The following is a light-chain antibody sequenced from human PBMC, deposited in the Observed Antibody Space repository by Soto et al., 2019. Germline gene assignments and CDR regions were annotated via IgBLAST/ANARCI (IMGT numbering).Light chain of an antibody. V-gene: IGKV3-15*01. J-gene: IGKJ4*01. CDR3: QQYNNWPPLT. Sequence: EVVVTQSPATLSVSLGGRATLSCRASQSVRTNLAWYQQKPGQAPRLLIYAASTRATGVPARFSGSGSGTEFTLTITSLQSEDFAVYSCQQYNNWPPLTFGGVTKLEVK. CDR1: QSVRTN. CDR2: AAS.